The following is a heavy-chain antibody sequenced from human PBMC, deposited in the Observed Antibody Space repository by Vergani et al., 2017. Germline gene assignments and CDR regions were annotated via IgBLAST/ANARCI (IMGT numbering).Heavy chain of an antibody. V-gene: IGHV5-51*03. Sequence: EVQLVQSGAEVKKPGESLKISCKGSGYIFTSYWIGWVRQMPGKGLEWMGIIYPGDSDTRYSPSFQGQVTISADKSISTAYLQWSSLKASDTAMYYCARTQNAGHMPYYYYGMDVWGQGTTVTVSS. CDR2: IYPGDSDT. CDR1: GYIFTSYW. J-gene: IGHJ6*02. D-gene: IGHD2-2*01. CDR3: ARTQNAGHMPYYYYGMDV.